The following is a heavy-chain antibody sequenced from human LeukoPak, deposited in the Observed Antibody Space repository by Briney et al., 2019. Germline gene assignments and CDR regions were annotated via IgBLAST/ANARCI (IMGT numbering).Heavy chain of an antibody. CDR1: GGSISSYY. D-gene: IGHD2-2*01. Sequence: SETLSLTCTVSGGSISSYYWSWIRQPPGKGLEWIGYIYTSGSTNYNPSLKSRVTISVDTSKNQSSLKLSSVTAADTAVYYCARQEYCSSTSCPDQNWFDPWGQGTLVTVSS. CDR3: ARQEYCSSTSCPDQNWFDP. CDR2: IYTSGST. J-gene: IGHJ5*02. V-gene: IGHV4-4*09.